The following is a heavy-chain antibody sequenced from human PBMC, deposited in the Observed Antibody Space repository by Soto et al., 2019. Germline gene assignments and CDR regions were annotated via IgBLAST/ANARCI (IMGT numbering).Heavy chain of an antibody. CDR1: GGSISSYY. J-gene: IGHJ5*02. D-gene: IGHD4-4*01. Sequence: SETLSLTCTVSGGSISSYYWSWIRQPPGKGLEWIGYIYYSGSTNYNPSLKSRVTISVDTSKNQFSLKLSSVTAADTAVYYCARVTRTTVDNNWFDPWGQGTLVTVSS. V-gene: IGHV4-59*01. CDR3: ARVTRTTVDNNWFDP. CDR2: IYYSGST.